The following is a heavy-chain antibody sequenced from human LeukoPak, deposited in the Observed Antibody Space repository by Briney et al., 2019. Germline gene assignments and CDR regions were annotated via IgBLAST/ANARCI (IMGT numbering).Heavy chain of an antibody. CDR2: IKSKTDGETT. CDR3: PPDSGNFFHGSQRPNPLYF. J-gene: IGHJ4*02. D-gene: IGHD3-10*01. V-gene: IGHV3-15*01. CDR1: GFTFTNAW. Sequence: PGGSLRLSCVDSGFTFTNAWMSWVRQAPGKGLEWIGRIKSKTDGETTNYAEPVRGRFTISRDDSKSAVYLQMNSLEIEDTAVYYCPPDSGNFFHGSQRPNPLYFWGQGTLVTVSS.